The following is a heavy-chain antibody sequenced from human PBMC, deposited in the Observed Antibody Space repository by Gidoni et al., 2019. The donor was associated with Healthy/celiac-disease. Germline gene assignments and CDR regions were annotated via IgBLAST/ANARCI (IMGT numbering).Heavy chain of an antibody. D-gene: IGHD6-13*01. V-gene: IGHV4-34*01. J-gene: IGHJ4*02. CDR1: GGSFRGYY. CDR2: INHSGRT. CDR3: ARGGDSSPFDY. Sequence: QVQLQQWGAGLLKPSETLSLTCAVYGGSFRGYYWSWHRQPPGKGLEWIGEINHSGRTNYNPSLKSRVTISVDTSKNQFSLKLSSVTAADTAVYYCARGGDSSPFDYWGQGTLVTVSS.